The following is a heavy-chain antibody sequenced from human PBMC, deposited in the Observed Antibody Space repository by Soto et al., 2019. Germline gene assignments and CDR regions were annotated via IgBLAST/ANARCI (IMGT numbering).Heavy chain of an antibody. V-gene: IGHV3-64D*06. CDR2: ISSNGGST. J-gene: IGHJ4*02. D-gene: IGHD6-19*01. CDR1: WVNLGSFG. Sequence: GFLRDPCSAVWVNLGSFGVRRVRQAPGKGLEYVSAISSNGGSTYYADSVKGRFTISRDNSKNTLYLQMSSLRAEDTAVYYCVTHSSGWYFDYWGQGTLVTVSS. CDR3: VTHSSGWYFDY.